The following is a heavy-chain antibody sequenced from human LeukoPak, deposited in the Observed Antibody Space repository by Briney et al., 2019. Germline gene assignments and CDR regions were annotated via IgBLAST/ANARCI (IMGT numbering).Heavy chain of an antibody. J-gene: IGHJ4*02. CDR2: IYSGGST. Sequence: GGSLRLSCAASGFTVSSNYMSWVRQAPGKGLEWVSVIYSGGSTYYADSVKGRFTISRDNSKNTLYLQMNSLRAEDTAVYYCARDLGSSDSDYWGQGTLVTVSS. CDR3: ARDLGSSDSDY. CDR1: GFTVSSNY. V-gene: IGHV3-66*01. D-gene: IGHD2-15*01.